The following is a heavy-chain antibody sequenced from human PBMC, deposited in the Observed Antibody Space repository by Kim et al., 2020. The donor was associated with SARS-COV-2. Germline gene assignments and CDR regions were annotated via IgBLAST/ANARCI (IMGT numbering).Heavy chain of an antibody. V-gene: IGHV3-9*01. D-gene: IGHD3-10*01. CDR1: GFTFGDYA. J-gene: IGHJ6*03. Sequence: GGSLRLSCAASGFTFGDYAMHWVRQAPGKGLEWGSGISWNSGSIGYADSVKGRFTISRDNAKNSLYLQMNSLRAEDTALYYCAKGDNYGTYYYYYMDVWGKGTTVTVSS. CDR3: AKGDNYGTYYYYYMDV. CDR2: ISWNSGSI.